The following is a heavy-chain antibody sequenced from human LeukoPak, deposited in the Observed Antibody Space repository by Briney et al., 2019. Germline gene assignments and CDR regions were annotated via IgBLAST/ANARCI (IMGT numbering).Heavy chain of an antibody. V-gene: IGHV5-51*01. CDR1: GYSFTSYW. CDR2: IYPGDSDT. Sequence: GESLKISCKGSGYSFTSYWIGWVRQMPGKGLEWMGIIYPGDSDTRYSPSFQGQVTISADKSISTAYLQWSSLKASDTAMCYCARPAYCGGDCYSGAGAFDVWGQGTMVTVSS. J-gene: IGHJ3*01. CDR3: ARPAYCGGDCYSGAGAFDV. D-gene: IGHD2-21*02.